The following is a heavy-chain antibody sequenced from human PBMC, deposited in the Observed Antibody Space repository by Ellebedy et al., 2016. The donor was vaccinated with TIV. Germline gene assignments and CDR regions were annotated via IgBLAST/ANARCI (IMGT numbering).Heavy chain of an antibody. V-gene: IGHV3-7*01. CDR1: GFAFSDYW. Sequence: GESLKISXAASGFAFSDYWMSWVRQTPGKGLEWVANINYDGSVKYYVNSVKGRFTISRDNAKNSLYLQMNSLRAEDTAVYYCAREKGHYYYGMDVWGQGTTVTVSS. CDR2: INYDGSVK. CDR3: AREKGHYYYGMDV. J-gene: IGHJ6*02.